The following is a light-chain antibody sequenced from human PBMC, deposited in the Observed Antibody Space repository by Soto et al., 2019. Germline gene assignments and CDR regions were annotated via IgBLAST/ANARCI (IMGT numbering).Light chain of an antibody. CDR1: QSVSSNY. J-gene: IGKJ1*01. CDR2: GAS. CDR3: QQYGSSPPWT. Sequence: EVVLTQSPGTLSLSPGERATLSCRASQSVSSNYLAWYQQKPGQAPRLLIYGASSRATGIPDRFSGSGSGTDFTLTISRLEPEDFAVYYCQQYGSSPPWTFGQGTKVE. V-gene: IGKV3-20*01.